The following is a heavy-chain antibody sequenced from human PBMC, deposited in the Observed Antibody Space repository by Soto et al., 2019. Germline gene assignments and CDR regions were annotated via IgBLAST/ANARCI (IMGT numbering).Heavy chain of an antibody. CDR1: GGSISSRNR. D-gene: IGHD2-2*01. J-gene: IGHJ6*04. Sequence: QEHLLESGPGLVKPSGTLSLTCTVSGGSISSRNRWSWVRQSPGKGLEWIGEVSHSGSTNSNPSLKSRVTISLDKSNNQFSLNLESMTAADAAVYFCANTRGLGLLDAWGKGTTVVVSS. CDR3: ANTRGLGLLDA. CDR2: VSHSGST. V-gene: IGHV4-4*02.